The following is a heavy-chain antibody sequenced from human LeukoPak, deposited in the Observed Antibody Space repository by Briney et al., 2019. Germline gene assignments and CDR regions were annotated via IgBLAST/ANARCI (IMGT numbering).Heavy chain of an antibody. J-gene: IGHJ4*02. CDR1: GFTFSSYY. D-gene: IGHD6-13*01. V-gene: IGHV3-21*01. CDR3: ARGAIAAAGILDY. Sequence: PGGSLRLSCAASGFTFSSYYMNWVRQAPGKGLEWISTISSSSSYIYYADSVKGRFTISRHNAKNSLYLQMSSLRAEDTGVYYCARGAIAAAGILDYWGQGTLVTVSS. CDR2: ISSSSSYI.